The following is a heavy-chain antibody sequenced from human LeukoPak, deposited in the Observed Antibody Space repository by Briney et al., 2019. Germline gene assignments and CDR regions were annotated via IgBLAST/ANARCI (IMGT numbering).Heavy chain of an antibody. CDR2: IIPIFGTA. V-gene: IGHV1-69*13. Sequence: GASVKVSCKASGGTFSSYAISWVRQAPGQGLEWMGGIIPIFGTANYAQKFQGRVTITADESTSTAYMELSSLRSEDTAVYYCARDGPHDYSDHPVGAFDIWGQGTMVTVSS. CDR3: ARDGPHDYSDHPVGAFDI. J-gene: IGHJ3*02. CDR1: GGTFSSYA. D-gene: IGHD4-17*01.